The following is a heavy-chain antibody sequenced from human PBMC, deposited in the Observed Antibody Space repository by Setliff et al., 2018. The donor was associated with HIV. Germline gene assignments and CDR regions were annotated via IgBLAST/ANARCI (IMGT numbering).Heavy chain of an antibody. Sequence: SETLSLTCTVSGGSISNGSYYWSWIRQPAGKGLEWIGRIYTSGSTNYNPSLKSRVTISLDTSKNQFSLKLSSVTAADTAVYYCARENGRTNYYYYYGMDVWGQGTTVTVSS. CDR2: IYTSGST. CDR1: GGSISNGSYY. V-gene: IGHV4-61*02. J-gene: IGHJ6*02. CDR3: ARENGRTNYYYYYGMDV.